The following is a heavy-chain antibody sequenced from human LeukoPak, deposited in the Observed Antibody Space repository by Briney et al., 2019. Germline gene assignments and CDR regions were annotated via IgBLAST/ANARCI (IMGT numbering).Heavy chain of an antibody. CDR1: GFTFDDYA. CDR2: ICWNSGSI. Sequence: GGSLRLSCAASGFTFDDYAMHWVRQAPGQGLEWVSGICWNSGSIVYADSLKGRFTISRDNAKNSLYLQMNSLRAEDAALYYCAKDVYGSGSKGWFDPWGQGTLVTVSS. V-gene: IGHV3-9*01. CDR3: AKDVYGSGSKGWFDP. J-gene: IGHJ5*02. D-gene: IGHD3-10*01.